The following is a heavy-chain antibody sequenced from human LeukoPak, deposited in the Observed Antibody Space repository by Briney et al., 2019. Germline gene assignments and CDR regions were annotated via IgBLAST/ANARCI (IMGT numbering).Heavy chain of an antibody. CDR1: GFSFSSYE. D-gene: IGHD3-10*01. V-gene: IGHV3-48*03. CDR3: ARGYYYGSGTLGPFDP. CDR2: ISSSGSSI. J-gene: IGHJ5*02. Sequence: GGSLRLSCAASGFSFSSYEMNWVGQGPGNGLEWVSYISSSGSSIYNPDSVKGRFTISRDNAKNSLYLQMNSLRAEDTAVYYCARGYYYGSGTLGPFDPWGQGTLVTVSS.